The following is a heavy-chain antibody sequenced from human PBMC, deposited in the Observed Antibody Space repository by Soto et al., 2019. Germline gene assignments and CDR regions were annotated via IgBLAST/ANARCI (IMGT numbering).Heavy chain of an antibody. J-gene: IGHJ4*02. CDR2: IYYSGST. Sequence: PSETLSLTCTVSGGSISSYYWSWIRQPPGKGLEWIGYIYYSGSTNYNPSLKSRVTISVDTSKNRFSLKLSSVTAADTAVYYCAREGGYSYGYVRYFDYWGQGTLVTVSS. CDR3: AREGGYSYGYVRYFDY. V-gene: IGHV4-59*01. D-gene: IGHD5-18*01. CDR1: GGSISSYY.